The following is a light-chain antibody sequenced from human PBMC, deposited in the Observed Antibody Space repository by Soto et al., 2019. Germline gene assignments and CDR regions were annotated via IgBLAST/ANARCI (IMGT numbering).Light chain of an antibody. CDR3: HQYHNWPPGT. Sequence: ETVMTQSPATLSVSPGGRATLSCRASQSVSNDLAWYQQKPGQAARLLIYDASTRATGIPARFSGSGSGTEFTLAISSLQSEDFAVYYCHQYHNWPPGTFGQGTKLQIK. J-gene: IGKJ2*01. CDR2: DAS. CDR1: QSVSND. V-gene: IGKV3-15*01.